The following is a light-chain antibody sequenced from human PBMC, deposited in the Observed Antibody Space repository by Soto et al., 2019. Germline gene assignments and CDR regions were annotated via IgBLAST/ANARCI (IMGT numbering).Light chain of an antibody. J-gene: IGKJ1*01. CDR3: QQYGSSPPWT. CDR2: GAS. Sequence: EIVLTQSPGTLSSSPGERATLSCRASESVSSSYLAWYQQKPGQAPRPLIFGASSRATGTPDRFSGSGSGTDFTLTISRLEPEDFAVYYCQQYGSSPPWTFGQGTKVDIK. CDR1: ESVSSSY. V-gene: IGKV3-20*01.